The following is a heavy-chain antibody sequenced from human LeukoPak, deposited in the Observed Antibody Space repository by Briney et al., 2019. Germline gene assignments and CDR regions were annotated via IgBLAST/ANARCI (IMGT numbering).Heavy chain of an antibody. J-gene: IGHJ4*02. Sequence: PTGGSLRLSCAASGFTFSSYGMSWVRQAPGKGLEWVSAISGSGGSTYYADSVKGRFTISRDNSKNTLYLQMNSLRAEDTAVYYCAKYRQWLVLDYWGQGTLVTVSS. CDR1: GFTFSSYG. CDR2: ISGSGGST. D-gene: IGHD6-19*01. CDR3: AKYRQWLVLDY. V-gene: IGHV3-23*01.